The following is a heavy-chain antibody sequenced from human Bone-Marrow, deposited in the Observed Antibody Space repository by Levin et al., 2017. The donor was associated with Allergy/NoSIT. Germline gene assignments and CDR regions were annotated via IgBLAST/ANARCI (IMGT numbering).Heavy chain of an antibody. CDR3: VKSLNTMTIHDCFDF. V-gene: IGHV3-9*01. D-gene: IGHD2-21*01. Sequence: SLKISCATSKFIFDDYGMYWVRQAPGKGLEWVSGISWNSGKTHYADSVKGRFIISRDNAKNSLYLQMNSLRTEDTALYYCVKSLNTMTIHDCFDFWGQGTMVTVSA. CDR1: KFIFDDYG. J-gene: IGHJ3*01. CDR2: ISWNSGKT.